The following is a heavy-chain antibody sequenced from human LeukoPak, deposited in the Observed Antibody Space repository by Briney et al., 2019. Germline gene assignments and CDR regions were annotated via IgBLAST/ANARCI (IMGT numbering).Heavy chain of an antibody. CDR1: GFTFSSYS. D-gene: IGHD3-22*01. CDR2: ISSSSSTI. J-gene: IGHJ4*02. Sequence: GGSLRPSCAASGFTFSSYSMNWVRQAPGKGLEWVSYISSSSSTIYYADSVKGRFTISRDNAKNSLYLQMNSLRAEDTAVYYCARLTTDSSGYYVDEGYYFDYWGQGTLVTVSS. V-gene: IGHV3-48*01. CDR3: ARLTTDSSGYYVDEGYYFDY.